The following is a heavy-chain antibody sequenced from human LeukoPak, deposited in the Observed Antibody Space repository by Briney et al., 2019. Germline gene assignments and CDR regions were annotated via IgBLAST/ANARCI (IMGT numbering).Heavy chain of an antibody. V-gene: IGHV1-69*01. Sequence: SAKVSCKASGGTFSSYAITWLRQAPGQGLEWMGGIIPIFRTSHYALKFQGRVTITADDSTSTAYMELSSLRSDDTAVYYCARDGSAATGPSYFDYWGQGTLVTVSS. J-gene: IGHJ4*02. CDR1: GGTFSSYA. CDR2: IIPIFRTS. D-gene: IGHD6-13*01. CDR3: ARDGSAATGPSYFDY.